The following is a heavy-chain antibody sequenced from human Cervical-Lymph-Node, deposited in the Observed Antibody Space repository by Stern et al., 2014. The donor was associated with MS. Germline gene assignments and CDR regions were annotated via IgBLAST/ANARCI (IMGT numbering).Heavy chain of an antibody. CDR1: GYMFASHW. CDR2: IDPGDSNT. D-gene: IGHD4-23*01. V-gene: IGHV5-51*01. J-gene: IGHJ5*02. Sequence: EVQLVESGAEVKKPGESLKISCKASGYMFASHWIGWVRQMPGKGLECMGIIDPGDSNTIYSPSSQGPVTLSLDKSTSTAYLQWSSLKASDTAMYYCARVNGGNSDWFDPWGQGTLVTVSS. CDR3: ARVNGGNSDWFDP.